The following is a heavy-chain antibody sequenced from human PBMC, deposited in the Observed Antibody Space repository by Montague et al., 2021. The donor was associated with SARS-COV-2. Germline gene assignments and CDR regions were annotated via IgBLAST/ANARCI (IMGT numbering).Heavy chain of an antibody. D-gene: IGHD6-19*01. J-gene: IGHJ1*01. CDR1: GFTFSSYG. CDR2: IWYDGSNK. Sequence: SLRLSCAASGFTFSSYGMHWVRQAPGKGLEWVAAIWYDGSNKYYADSVKGRFTISRDSSKNPLYLQMNSLRAEDTAVYYCARGLAVAWREYFQHWGQGTLVTVSA. V-gene: IGHV3-33*01. CDR3: ARGLAVAWREYFQH.